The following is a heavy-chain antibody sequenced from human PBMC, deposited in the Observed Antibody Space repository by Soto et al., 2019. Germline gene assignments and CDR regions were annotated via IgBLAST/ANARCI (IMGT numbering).Heavy chain of an antibody. CDR3: ARRRFGELNWFDP. CDR2: IYYSGST. Sequence: QVQLQESGPGLVKPSQTLSLTCTVSGGSISSGGYYWSWIRQHPGKGLEWIGYIYYSGSTYYNPSLKSRVTISVDTSKNQFSLKLSSVTVADTAVYYCARRRFGELNWFDPWGQGTLVTVSS. CDR1: GGSISSGGYY. D-gene: IGHD3-10*01. V-gene: IGHV4-31*03. J-gene: IGHJ5*02.